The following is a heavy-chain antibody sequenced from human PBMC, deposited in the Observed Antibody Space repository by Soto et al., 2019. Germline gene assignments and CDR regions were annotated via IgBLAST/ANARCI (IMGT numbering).Heavy chain of an antibody. CDR1: GFTFSSYA. D-gene: IGHD6-13*01. J-gene: IGHJ4*02. Sequence: PGGSLRLSCAASGFTFSSYAMHWVRQAPGKGLEWVAVISYDGSNKYYADSVKGRFTISRDNSKNTLYLQMNSLRAEDTAVYYCAREAARLCDYWGQGTLVTVSS. CDR2: ISYDGSNK. CDR3: AREAARLCDY. V-gene: IGHV3-30-3*01.